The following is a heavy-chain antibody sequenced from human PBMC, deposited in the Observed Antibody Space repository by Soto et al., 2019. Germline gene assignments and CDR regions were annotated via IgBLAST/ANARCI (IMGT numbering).Heavy chain of an antibody. D-gene: IGHD3-16*02. J-gene: IGHJ6*04. CDR3: ARGGASGGSYLQRAV. Sequence: QVQLVQCGAEVKKPGASVKVSCKASGYTFTSYGISWVRQAPGQGLEWMGWISAYNGNTNYAQKLQGRVPMTTNTPTSTADMEPRSTRADGTAVYYCARGGASGGSYLQRAVWGKGTTVTVSS. V-gene: IGHV1-18*01. CDR1: GYTFTSYG. CDR2: ISAYNGNT.